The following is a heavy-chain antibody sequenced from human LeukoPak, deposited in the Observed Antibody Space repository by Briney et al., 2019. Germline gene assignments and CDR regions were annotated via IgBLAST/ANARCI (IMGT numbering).Heavy chain of an antibody. CDR3: ASLCGGSCSNDY. D-gene: IGHD2-15*01. J-gene: IGHJ4*02. CDR2: IIPIFGTA. CDR1: AGTFSSYA. Sequence: GSSVKVSCNASAGTFSSYAISWVRQAPAQGLEWMGGIIPIFGTANYAQKFQGRVTITADKSTSTAYMELSSLRSEDTAVYYCASLCGGSCSNDYWGQGTLVTVSS. V-gene: IGHV1-69*06.